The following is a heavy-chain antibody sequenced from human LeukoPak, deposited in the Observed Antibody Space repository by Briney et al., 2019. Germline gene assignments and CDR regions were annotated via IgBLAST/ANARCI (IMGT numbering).Heavy chain of an antibody. CDR1: GYTFTGYY. Sequence: GASVKVSCKASGYTFTGYYMHWVRQAPGQGLEWMGWINPNSGGTNYAQKFQGRVTMTRDTSISTAYMELSRLRSDDTAVYYCARVVPERVTTFGYWGQGTLVTVSS. CDR2: INPNSGGT. V-gene: IGHV1-2*02. J-gene: IGHJ4*02. CDR3: ARVVPERVTTFGY. D-gene: IGHD4-17*01.